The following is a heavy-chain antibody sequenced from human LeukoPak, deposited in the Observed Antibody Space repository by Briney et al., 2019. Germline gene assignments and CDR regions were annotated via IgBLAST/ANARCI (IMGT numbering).Heavy chain of an antibody. CDR2: INPNSGGT. Sequence: ASVKVSCKASGYTFTGYYMHWVRQAPGQGLEWMGWINPNSGGTNYAQKFRGRVTMTRDTSISTAYMERSRLRSDDTAVYYCARDLERGSYLWEYYFDYWGQGTLVTVSS. D-gene: IGHD1-26*01. V-gene: IGHV1-2*02. CDR3: ARDLERGSYLWEYYFDY. J-gene: IGHJ4*02. CDR1: GYTFTGYY.